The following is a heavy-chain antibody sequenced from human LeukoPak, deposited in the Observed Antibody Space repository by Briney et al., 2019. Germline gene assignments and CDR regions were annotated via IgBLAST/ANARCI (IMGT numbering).Heavy chain of an antibody. J-gene: IGHJ4*02. D-gene: IGHD5-12*01. CDR3: AKDAPYNGRVFDS. Sequence: GGSLRLSCGGCGFTFEDFGMHWVRQRPGKGLEWVSDISGDGSMKHYADSVKGRINISRDKKKNCLYLQMNSLRAEETAFYYCAKDAPYNGRVFDSWGQGTLVTVSS. CDR1: GFTFEDFG. V-gene: IGHV3-43*02. CDR2: ISGDGSMK.